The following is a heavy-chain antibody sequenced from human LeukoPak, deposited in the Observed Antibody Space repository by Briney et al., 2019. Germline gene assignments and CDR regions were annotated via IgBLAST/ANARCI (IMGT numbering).Heavy chain of an antibody. V-gene: IGHV3-30*02. D-gene: IGHD2-15*01. CDR2: IRYDGSNK. J-gene: IGHJ4*02. Sequence: PGGSLRLSCAASGFTFSSYGMHWVRQAPGKGLEWVAFIRYDGSNKYYADSVKGRLTISRDNSKNTLYLQMNSLRAEDTAVYYCAKDPHCSGGSCYDYWGRGTLVTVSS. CDR1: GFTFSSYG. CDR3: AKDPHCSGGSCYDY.